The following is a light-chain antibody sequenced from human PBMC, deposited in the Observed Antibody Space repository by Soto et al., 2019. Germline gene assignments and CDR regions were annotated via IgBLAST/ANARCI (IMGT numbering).Light chain of an antibody. Sequence: QSVLTQPASVSGSPGQSITISCTGTSSDVGGYNYVSWYQQHPGKAPKLMIYEVSNRPSGVSNRFSGSKSGNTASLTISGLQAEDEGDYYCSSFTSRFTFNYIFGTGTQLTVL. CDR2: EVS. J-gene: IGLJ1*01. CDR1: SSDVGGYNY. CDR3: SSFTSRFTFNYI. V-gene: IGLV2-14*01.